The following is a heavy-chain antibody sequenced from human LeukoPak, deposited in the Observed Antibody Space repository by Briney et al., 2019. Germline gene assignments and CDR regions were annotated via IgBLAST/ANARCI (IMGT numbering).Heavy chain of an antibody. CDR2: ISCNSTSF. CDR3: AKGSYYYYMHV. V-gene: IGHV3-9*01. J-gene: IGHJ6*03. CDR1: GFTFDDYA. Sequence: GGALRLSCAASGFTFDDYAMHWGRHAPGKGRERVSGISCNSTSFGYADSVKGLFTISRDNAKTSLYLQISSLRADATAFYYCAKGSYYYYMHVWGNGTTVTASS.